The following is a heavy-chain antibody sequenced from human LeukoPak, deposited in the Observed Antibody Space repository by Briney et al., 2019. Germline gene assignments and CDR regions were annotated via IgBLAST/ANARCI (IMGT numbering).Heavy chain of an antibody. Sequence: GSLRLSCAASGFTFSSYSMNWIRQPPGKGLEWIGYIYYSGSTNYNPSLKSRVTISVDTSKNQFSLKLSSVTAADTAVYYCARDLSGIAVAGTYYYYYGMDVWGQGTTVTVSS. CDR3: ARDLSGIAVAGTYYYYYGMDV. J-gene: IGHJ6*02. V-gene: IGHV4-59*01. CDR2: IYYSGST. D-gene: IGHD6-19*01. CDR1: GFTFSSYS.